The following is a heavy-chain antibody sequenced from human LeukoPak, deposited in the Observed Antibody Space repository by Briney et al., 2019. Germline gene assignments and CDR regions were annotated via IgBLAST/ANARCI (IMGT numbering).Heavy chain of an antibody. V-gene: IGHV4-31*03. D-gene: IGHD3-10*01. CDR2: IYYSGSS. CDR1: GGSINNGGYY. CDR3: ARVFRTNWFDP. J-gene: IGHJ5*02. Sequence: PSQTLSLTCTVSGGSINNGGYYWSWLRQHPGKGLEWIGYIYYSGSSYYNPSLRSRVTISVDTSKNQFSLKLSSVTAADTAVYYCARVFRTNWFDPWGQGTLVTVSS.